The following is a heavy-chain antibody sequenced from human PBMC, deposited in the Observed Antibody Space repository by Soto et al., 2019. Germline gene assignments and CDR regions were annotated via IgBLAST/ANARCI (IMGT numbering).Heavy chain of an antibody. D-gene: IGHD6-13*01. CDR1: GGSISSYY. CDR3: AQGAAAGNYFDY. Sequence: SETLSLTCTVSGGSISSYYWSWIRQPPGKGLEWIGYIYYSGSTNYNPSLKSRVTISVDTSKNQFSLKLSSVTAADTAVYYCAQGAAAGNYFDYWGQGTLVTVSS. V-gene: IGHV4-59*01. CDR2: IYYSGST. J-gene: IGHJ4*02.